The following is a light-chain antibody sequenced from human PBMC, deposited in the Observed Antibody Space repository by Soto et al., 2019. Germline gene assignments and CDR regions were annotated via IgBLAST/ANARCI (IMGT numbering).Light chain of an antibody. CDR2: GAS. CDR3: QQYGHSPRT. V-gene: IGKV3-20*01. Sequence: IVLTQSPGTLSLSPGESATLSCRASQSLSSSYLAWYQQKPGQPPRLLIYGASSRATGFPDRFSGSGSGTDFTLTISRLEPEDFAVYYCQQYGHSPRTFGQGTKVDIK. CDR1: QSLSSSY. J-gene: IGKJ1*01.